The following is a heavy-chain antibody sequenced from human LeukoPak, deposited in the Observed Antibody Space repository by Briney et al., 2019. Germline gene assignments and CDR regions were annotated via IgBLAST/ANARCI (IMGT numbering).Heavy chain of an antibody. CDR2: ISYDGSNK. V-gene: IGHV3-30*03. CDR1: GFTFSSYG. CDR3: ARAGCSSTSCLGDY. D-gene: IGHD2-2*01. J-gene: IGHJ4*02. Sequence: PGRSLRLSCAASGFTFSSYGMHWVRQAPGKGLEWVAVISYDGSNKYYADSVKGRFTISRDNSKNTLYLQMNSLRAEDTAVYYCARAGCSSTSCLGDYWGQGTLVTVSS.